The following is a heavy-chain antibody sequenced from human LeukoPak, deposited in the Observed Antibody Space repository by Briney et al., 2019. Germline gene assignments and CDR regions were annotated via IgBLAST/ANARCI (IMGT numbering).Heavy chain of an antibody. J-gene: IGHJ4*02. V-gene: IGHV5-10-1*01. CDR2: IVASHSNT. Sequence: KISCMAAGSSFTSSWIRCASQLPPENREWMVRIVASHSNTNYSPSFQSPVTISADTSTNPAYLQLSCLTAADTAMSYRATLDTDFDYWGQGTVVTVSS. D-gene: IGHD3-9*01. CDR3: ATLDTDFDY. CDR1: GSSFTSSW.